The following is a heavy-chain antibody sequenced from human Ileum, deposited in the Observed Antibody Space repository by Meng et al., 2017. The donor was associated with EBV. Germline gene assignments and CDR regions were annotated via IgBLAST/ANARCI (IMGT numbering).Heavy chain of an antibody. V-gene: IGHV1-3*04. CDR2: INTGNGET. J-gene: IGHJ4*02. Sequence: QVQLLQSGAEMNKPGATVEVSCKASGNTFTSYAMNWVRPDPGQRLEWMGWINTGNGETKHSQKFQCRVTLTRDTSASTAYMELSSLRSEDTAVYYCASRPGIAVAGFDYWGQGTLVTASS. CDR3: ASRPGIAVAGFDY. CDR1: GNTFTSYA. D-gene: IGHD6-19*01.